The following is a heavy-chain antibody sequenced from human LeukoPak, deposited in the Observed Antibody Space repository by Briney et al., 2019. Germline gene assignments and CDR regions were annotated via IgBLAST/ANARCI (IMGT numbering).Heavy chain of an antibody. CDR2: INHSGST. CDR1: GGSFSGYY. J-gene: IGHJ4*02. CDR3: ARGSGYCSGGSCYFFGLLDY. Sequence: SETLSLTCAVDGGSFSGYYWSWIRQPPGKGLEWIGEINHSGSTNYNPSLKSRVTISVDTSKNQFSLKLSSVTAADTAVYYCARGSGYCSGGSCYFFGLLDYWGQGTLVTVSS. V-gene: IGHV4-34*01. D-gene: IGHD2-15*01.